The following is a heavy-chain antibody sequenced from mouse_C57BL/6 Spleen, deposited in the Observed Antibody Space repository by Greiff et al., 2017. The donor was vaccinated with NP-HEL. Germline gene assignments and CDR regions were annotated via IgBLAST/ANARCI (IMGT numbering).Heavy chain of an antibody. D-gene: IGHD1-1*01. Sequence: VKLVESGPGLVAPSQSLSITCTVSGFSLTSYGVHWVRQPPGKGLEWLVVIWSDGSTTYNSALKSRPSISKDNPKSQVFLRMNSLQTDDTTMYYSARHYCGSSYAMDYWGQGTSVTVSS. CDR3: ARHYCGSSYAMDY. J-gene: IGHJ4*01. CDR1: GFSLTSYG. CDR2: IWSDGST. V-gene: IGHV2-6-1*01.